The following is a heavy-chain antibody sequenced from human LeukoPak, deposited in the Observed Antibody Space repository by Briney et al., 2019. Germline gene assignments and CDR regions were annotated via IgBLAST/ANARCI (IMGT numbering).Heavy chain of an antibody. CDR3: ARAEDTVATSYYFDY. Sequence: SETLSLTCAVYGGSSSCCYWYWLRQPPSHVLGWIGVINHSGSTNYNPSLKSRVTISVDTSKNQFSLKLSSVTAADTAVYYCARAEDTVATSYYFDYWGQGTLVTVSS. CDR1: GGSSSCCY. CDR2: INHSGST. V-gene: IGHV4-34*01. D-gene: IGHD5-12*01. J-gene: IGHJ4*02.